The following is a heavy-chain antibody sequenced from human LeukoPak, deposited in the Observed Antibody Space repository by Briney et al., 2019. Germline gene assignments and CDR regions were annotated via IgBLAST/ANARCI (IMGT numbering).Heavy chain of an antibody. CDR2: INPDGGGK. J-gene: IGHJ3*02. CDR1: GYTFSDLY. V-gene: IGHV1-2*02. Sequence: SVNVSCNASGYTFSDLYIHWVRHPPGRGHGWMGWINPDGGGKEFEQKFKDRVTMTRDTSTSRAFLEISRLTFDDTAVYYCARPPTREAEGFDIWGQGTMVIVSS. CDR3: ARPPTREAEGFDI. D-gene: IGHD1-26*01.